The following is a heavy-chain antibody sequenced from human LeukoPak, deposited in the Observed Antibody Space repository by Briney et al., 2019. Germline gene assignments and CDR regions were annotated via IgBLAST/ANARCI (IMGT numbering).Heavy chain of an antibody. V-gene: IGHV4-59*08. CDR3: ARFGDCSSTSCYTDWFDP. D-gene: IGHD2-2*02. J-gene: IGHJ5*02. CDR1: GGSISSYY. CDR2: IYYSGST. Sequence: SETLSLTCTVSGGSISSYYWSWIRQPPGKGLEWIGYIYYSGSTNYNPSLKSRVTISVDTSKNQFSLKLSSVTAADMAVYYCARFGDCSSTSCYTDWFDPWGQGTLVTVSS.